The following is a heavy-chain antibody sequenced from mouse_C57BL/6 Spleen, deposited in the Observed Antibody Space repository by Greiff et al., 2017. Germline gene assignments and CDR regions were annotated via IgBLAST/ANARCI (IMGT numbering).Heavy chain of an antibody. CDR1: GFTFSDYG. CDR3: ASHYGNGGFAY. Sequence: EVKLVESGGGLVQPGGSLKLSCAASGFTFSDYGMAWVRQAPRKGPEWVAFISNLAYSIYYADTVTGRFTISRENAKKTLYLEMSSLRAEDTAMYYCASHYGNGGFAYWGQGTLVTVAA. J-gene: IGHJ3*01. V-gene: IGHV5-15*01. D-gene: IGHD2-1*01. CDR2: ISNLAYSI.